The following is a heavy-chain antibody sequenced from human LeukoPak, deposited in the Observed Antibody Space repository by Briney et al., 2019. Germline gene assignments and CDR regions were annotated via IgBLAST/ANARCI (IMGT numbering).Heavy chain of an antibody. J-gene: IGHJ4*02. D-gene: IGHD1-26*01. CDR2: VYHSGST. Sequence: ETLSLTCTVSGGSINNYYWTWIRQPPGKGLEWIGYVYHSGSTNYEPSLKSRLTMSIDTSSNQFSLKLSSVTAADTAVCYCARAPVGAHGPFEYWGQGTLVTVSS. V-gene: IGHV4-59*01. CDR3: ARAPVGAHGPFEY. CDR1: GGSINNYY.